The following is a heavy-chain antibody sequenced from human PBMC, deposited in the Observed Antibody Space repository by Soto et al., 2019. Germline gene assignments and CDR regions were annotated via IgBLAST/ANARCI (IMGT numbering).Heavy chain of an antibody. V-gene: IGHV4-59*02. Sequence: PSETLSLTCTVSGASVSSYYWSWIRQPPGKGLEWLGYILYTGNTNYNPSLKSRVTMSVDTSKNQVSLKLSAVTAADTAVYFCASSTDRRDGYNYANDYWGQGTLGTVSS. J-gene: IGHJ4*02. D-gene: IGHD5-12*01. CDR1: GASVSSYY. CDR2: ILYTGNT. CDR3: ASSTDRRDGYNYANDY.